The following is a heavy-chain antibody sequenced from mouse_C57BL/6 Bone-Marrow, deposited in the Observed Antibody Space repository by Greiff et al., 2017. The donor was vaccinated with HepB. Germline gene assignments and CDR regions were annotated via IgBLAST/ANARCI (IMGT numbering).Heavy chain of an antibody. Sequence: VQLVESGAELMKPGASVKLSCKATGYTFTGYWIEWVKQRPGHGLEWIGEILPGSGSTNYNEKFKGKATFTADTSSNTAYMQLSILTTEDSAIYYCARRRYYANEGNAMDYWGQGTSVTVTS. J-gene: IGHJ4*01. CDR2: ILPGSGST. V-gene: IGHV1-9*01. CDR3: ARRRYYANEGNAMDY. D-gene: IGHD1-1*02. CDR1: GYTFTGYW.